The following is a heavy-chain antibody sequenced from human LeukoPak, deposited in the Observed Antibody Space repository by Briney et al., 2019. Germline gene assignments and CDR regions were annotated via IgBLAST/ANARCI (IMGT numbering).Heavy chain of an antibody. Sequence: GASLRLSCAASGFTFSSYVMSWVRQAPGKGLEWVSAIRGSGGSTYHADSVEGRFTISRDNSKNTLFLQMNSLRAEDTAVYYCAKPTNDFWSGYPPGWFDPWGQGTLVTVSS. D-gene: IGHD3-3*01. CDR2: IRGSGGST. V-gene: IGHV3-23*01. CDR1: GFTFSSYV. CDR3: AKPTNDFWSGYPPGWFDP. J-gene: IGHJ5*02.